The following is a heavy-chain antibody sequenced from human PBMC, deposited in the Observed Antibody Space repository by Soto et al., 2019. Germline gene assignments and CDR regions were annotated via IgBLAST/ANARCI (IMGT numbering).Heavy chain of an antibody. CDR3: ARDLARYDFWSGYDYGGFDP. D-gene: IGHD3-3*01. Sequence: ASVKVSCKASGYTFTSYGISWVRQAPGQGLEWMGWISAYNGNTNYAQKLQGRVTMTTDTSTSTAYMELRSLRSDDTAVYYCARDLARYDFWSGYDYGGFDPYGQGTLVTVSS. CDR2: ISAYNGNT. J-gene: IGHJ5*02. CDR1: GYTFTSYG. V-gene: IGHV1-18*01.